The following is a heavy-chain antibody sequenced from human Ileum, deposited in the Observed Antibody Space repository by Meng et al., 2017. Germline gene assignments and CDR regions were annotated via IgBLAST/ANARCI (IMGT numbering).Heavy chain of an antibody. D-gene: IGHD5-18*01. Sequence: QVQLQDSGPGLVKPSQTLSLTCSVSNGSLPNVNNYWNWIRQAPGQALEHIGYIYYDGSSYATPSLKSRVTMSIDTSTNQFSLRLDSVTAADTAVYYCAREFYVDTAMVIDSWGPGALVTVSS. CDR3: AREFYVDTAMVIDS. V-gene: IGHV4-30-4*01. CDR1: NGSLPNVNNY. CDR2: IYYDGSS. J-gene: IGHJ4*02.